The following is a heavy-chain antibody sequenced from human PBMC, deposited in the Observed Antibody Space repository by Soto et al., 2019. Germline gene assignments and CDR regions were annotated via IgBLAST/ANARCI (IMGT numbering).Heavy chain of an antibody. CDR1: GFTFSDYY. D-gene: IGHD1-1*01. J-gene: IGHJ4*02. Sequence: LRLSCAASGFTFSDYYMSWIRQAPGKGLEWVSYISSSGSTIYYADSVKGRVTISRDTAKNTLYLQMNSLRAEDTAVYYCAREIVTTGEYYFDSWGQGTLVTVSS. V-gene: IGHV3-11*04. CDR2: ISSSGSTI. CDR3: AREIVTTGEYYFDS.